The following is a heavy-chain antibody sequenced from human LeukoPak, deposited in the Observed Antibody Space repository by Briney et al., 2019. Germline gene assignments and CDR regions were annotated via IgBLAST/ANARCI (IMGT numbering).Heavy chain of an antibody. CDR2: IYSGGDT. V-gene: IGHV3-66*01. J-gene: IGHJ4*02. D-gene: IGHD3-3*01. Sequence: GGSLRLSCAASGFTVSSNYMTWVRQAPGKGLEWVSLIYSGGDTFYTDSVKGRFTISRDNSKNTLYLQMNSLRVEDTGVYYCAKYGGGAYYETKPGYWGQGTLVTVSS. CDR3: AKYGGGAYYETKPGY. CDR1: GFTVSSNY.